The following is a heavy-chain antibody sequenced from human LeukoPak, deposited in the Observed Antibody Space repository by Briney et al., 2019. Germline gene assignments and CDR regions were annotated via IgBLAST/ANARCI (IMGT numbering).Heavy chain of an antibody. D-gene: IGHD4-23*01. Sequence: PGGSLRLSCAASGFTFSSYAMYWVRQAPGKGLEWVALISFDGTSTYYVNSVKGRFTISRDNFKKTLYLQMNTLRSDDTAVYYCAKDRGAFGGNFDAYWGQGTLVTVSS. CDR1: GFTFSSYA. CDR2: ISFDGTST. CDR3: AKDRGAFGGNFDAY. V-gene: IGHV3-30*18. J-gene: IGHJ4*02.